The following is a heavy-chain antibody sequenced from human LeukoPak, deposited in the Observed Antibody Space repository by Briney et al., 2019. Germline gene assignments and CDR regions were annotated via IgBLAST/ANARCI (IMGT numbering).Heavy chain of an antibody. V-gene: IGHV3-7*01. J-gene: IGHJ6*03. CDR2: VKQDGSEK. CDR1: GITVDSNY. Sequence: GGSLRLSCVVSGITVDSNYMSWVRQAPGKGLEWVANVKQDGSEKYSVDSVKGRFTISRDNAKNSVYLQMNSLRAEDTALYYCARLSAYYYGSQFYYYMDVWGKGTTVTVS. D-gene: IGHD3-10*01. CDR3: ARLSAYYYGSQFYYYMDV.